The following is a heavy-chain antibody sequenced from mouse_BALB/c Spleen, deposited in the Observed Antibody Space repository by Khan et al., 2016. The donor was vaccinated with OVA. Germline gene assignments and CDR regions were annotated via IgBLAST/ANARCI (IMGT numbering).Heavy chain of an antibody. D-gene: IGHD1-3*01. J-gene: IGHJ2*01. V-gene: IGHV14-3*02. CDR2: IDPANGNT. CDR1: GFNFKDTY. CDR3: ARIKA. Sequence: VQLQQSGAELVKPGASVKLSCTASGFNFKDTYMHWVKQRPEQGLEWIGRIDPANGNTKYAPKFQGKATISADPSSNTAYLQLSNLRSEDTAVYYCARIKAWGQGTTLTVSA.